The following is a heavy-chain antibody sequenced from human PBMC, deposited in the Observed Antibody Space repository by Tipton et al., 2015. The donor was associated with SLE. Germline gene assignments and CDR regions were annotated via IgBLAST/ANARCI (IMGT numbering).Heavy chain of an antibody. CDR2: ISNRGSA. CDR3: ARASRIGDI. V-gene: IGHV4-59*02. CDR1: GGSVSDYY. J-gene: IGHJ3*02. D-gene: IGHD3-22*01. Sequence: TLSLTCSVSGGSVSDYYWSWIRQSPGKGLEWIGFISNRGSADYNPSLKSRVTISVDTSKNQFSLKLSSVTAADTAVYYCARASRIGDIWGQGTMVTVSS.